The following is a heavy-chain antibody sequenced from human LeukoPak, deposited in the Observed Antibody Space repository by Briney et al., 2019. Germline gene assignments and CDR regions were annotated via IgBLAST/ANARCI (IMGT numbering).Heavy chain of an antibody. CDR3: ARENGYRYDY. Sequence: SETLSLTCSVSDDSITMYYWSWIRQPPGKGLEWIGSIYYSGSTNYNPSLKSRVTISVDTSKNQFSLKLSSVTAADTALYYCARENGYRYDYWGQGTLVTVSS. J-gene: IGHJ4*02. V-gene: IGHV4-59*01. D-gene: IGHD5-18*01. CDR1: DDSITMYY. CDR2: IYYSGST.